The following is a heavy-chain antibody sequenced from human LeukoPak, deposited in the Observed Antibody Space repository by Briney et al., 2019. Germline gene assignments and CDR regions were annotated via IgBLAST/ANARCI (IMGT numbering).Heavy chain of an antibody. CDR1: SYTFTSYG. CDR3: ARGLFGNFGRVSYTEFDF. D-gene: IGHD2-2*02. CDR2: ISAYNGNT. J-gene: IGHJ4*02. V-gene: IGHV1-18*01. Sequence: ASVKVSCKASSYTFTSYGISWVRQAPGQGLEWMGWISAYNGNTNYAQKLQGRVTMTTDTSTNTAYMELKSLRSDDTAVYYCARGLFGNFGRVSYTEFDFWGQGTLVTVSS.